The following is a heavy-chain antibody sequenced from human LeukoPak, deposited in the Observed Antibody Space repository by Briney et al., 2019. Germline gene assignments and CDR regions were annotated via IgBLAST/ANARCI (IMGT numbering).Heavy chain of an antibody. V-gene: IGHV3-15*01. CDR2: IKSKTDGGTT. J-gene: IGHJ4*02. Sequence: PGGSLRLSCAASGFTFSNAWMSWVRQAPGKGLEWVGRIKSKTDGGTTDYAAPVKGRFTISRDDSKNTLYLQMNSLKTEDTAVYYCTTDRSTRTLDRHSYGTPAQVDYWGQGTLVTVSS. CDR3: TTDRSTRTLDRHSYGTPAQVDY. D-gene: IGHD5-18*01. CDR1: GFTFSNAW.